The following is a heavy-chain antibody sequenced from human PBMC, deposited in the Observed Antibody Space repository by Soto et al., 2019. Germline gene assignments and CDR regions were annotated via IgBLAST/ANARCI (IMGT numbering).Heavy chain of an antibody. CDR3: AKDEVLVEVVARDYYGMDV. Sequence: QVQLVESGGGVVQPGRSLRLSCAASGFTFSSYGMHWVRQAPGKGLEWVAVISYDGNKKYYADSVKGRFTISRDNSKNPLYLQMNSLRAEDTAVYYCAKDEVLVEVVARDYYGMDVWGQGPTVTVSS. V-gene: IGHV3-30*18. D-gene: IGHD2-15*01. CDR1: GFTFSSYG. J-gene: IGHJ6*02. CDR2: ISYDGNKK.